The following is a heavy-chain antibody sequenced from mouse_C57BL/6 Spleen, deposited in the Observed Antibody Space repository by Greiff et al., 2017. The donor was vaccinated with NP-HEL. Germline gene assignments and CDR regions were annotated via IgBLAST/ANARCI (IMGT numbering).Heavy chain of an antibody. CDR1: GFTFSDYG. Sequence: EVQLVESGGGLVKPGGSLTLSCAASGFTFSDYGMHWVRQAPETGLEWVAYISSGSSTIYYADTVKGRFTISRDNAKNTLFLQMTSMRSEDTGMFYCARKIANWAEWYFDVWGTGTTVTVSA. V-gene: IGHV5-17*01. D-gene: IGHD4-1*01. CDR2: ISSGSSTI. J-gene: IGHJ1*03. CDR3: ARKIANWAEWYFDV.